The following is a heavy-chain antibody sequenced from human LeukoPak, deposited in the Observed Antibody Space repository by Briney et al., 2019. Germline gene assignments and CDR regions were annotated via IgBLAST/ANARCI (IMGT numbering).Heavy chain of an antibody. V-gene: IGHV4-59*01. J-gene: IGHJ4*02. Sequence: SETLSLTCTVSGGSISNYYWSWIRQPPGKGLEWIGYIYYSGSTNYNPSLKSRVTISVDTSKNQFSLKLSSVTAADTAVYYCAKDEEIAVAGDWVYWGQGTLVTVSS. D-gene: IGHD6-19*01. CDR1: GGSISNYY. CDR2: IYYSGST. CDR3: AKDEEIAVAGDWVY.